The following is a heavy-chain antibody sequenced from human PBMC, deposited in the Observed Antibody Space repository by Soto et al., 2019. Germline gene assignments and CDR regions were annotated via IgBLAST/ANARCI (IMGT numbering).Heavy chain of an antibody. V-gene: IGHV3-23*01. CDR2: ISGSGGST. CDR1: GLTFSSYA. J-gene: IGHJ3*02. Sequence: PGGSLRLSCAASGLTFSSYAMSWVRQAPGKGLEWVSVISGSGGSTYYADSVKGRFTISRDNSKHTLYLQMNSLRAEDTAVYYCAKDRYYCSGGSCYVDAFDIWGQGTMVT. D-gene: IGHD2-15*01. CDR3: AKDRYYCSGGSCYVDAFDI.